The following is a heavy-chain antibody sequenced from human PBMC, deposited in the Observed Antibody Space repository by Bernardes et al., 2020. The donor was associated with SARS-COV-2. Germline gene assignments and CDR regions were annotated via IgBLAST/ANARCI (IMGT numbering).Heavy chain of an antibody. V-gene: IGHV3-23*01. D-gene: IGHD2-2*01. J-gene: IGHJ4*02. Sequence: GGSLRLSCKVSGFIFSTAAMSWVRQAPGKGLEWVSGISIGGTNTYYADSVNGRFTISGDYSKNTLYLQMNSLTAEDTGIYYCAKEVPANDYWGQGTQVTVSS. CDR1: GFIFSTAA. CDR3: AKEVPANDY. CDR2: ISIGGTNT.